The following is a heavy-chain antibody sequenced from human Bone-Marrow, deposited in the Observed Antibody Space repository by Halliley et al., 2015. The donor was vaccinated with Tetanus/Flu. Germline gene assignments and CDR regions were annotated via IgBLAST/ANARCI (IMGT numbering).Heavy chain of an antibody. J-gene: IGHJ4*02. Sequence: TLSLTCSVSGGSISSGGYLWSWIRQHPGKGLEWIGYIFYSGSTYYNPSLRSRATISLETSKNQFSLKLSSVTAADTAVYYCARDGLQSFDYWGQGTLVTVSS. CDR3: ARDGLQSFDY. CDR2: IFYSGST. CDR1: GGSISSGGYL. V-gene: IGHV4-31*03.